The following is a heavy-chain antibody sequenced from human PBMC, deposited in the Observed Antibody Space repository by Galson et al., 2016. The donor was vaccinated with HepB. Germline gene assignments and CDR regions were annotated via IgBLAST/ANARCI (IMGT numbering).Heavy chain of an antibody. Sequence: FLRLSCAASGFTFSNYAMHWVRQAPGKGLEWVAVIWYDGSSKYYIDSVKGRFTISRDNSKNTLNLQMSSLRVDDTAVYYCAKGTTLQVHFGYFDHWGQGTLVTVSS. D-gene: IGHD1/OR15-1a*01. CDR3: AKGTTLQVHFGYFDH. J-gene: IGHJ4*02. CDR1: GFTFSNYA. V-gene: IGHV3-33*06. CDR2: IWYDGSSK.